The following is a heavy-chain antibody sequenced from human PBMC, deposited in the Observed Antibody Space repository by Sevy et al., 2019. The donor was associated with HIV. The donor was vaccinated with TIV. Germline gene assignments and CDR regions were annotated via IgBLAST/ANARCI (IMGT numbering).Heavy chain of an antibody. V-gene: IGHV3-15*01. Sequence: GGSLRLSCAASGFTFSNAWMSWVRQAPGKGLEWVGRIKSKTDGGTTDYAAPVKGRFTISRDDSKNTLYLQMNSLKTEDTAVYYCTTSRKQWLVNFDYWGPGTLVTVSS. CDR2: IKSKTDGGTT. J-gene: IGHJ4*02. CDR3: TTSRKQWLVNFDY. CDR1: GFTFSNAW. D-gene: IGHD6-19*01.